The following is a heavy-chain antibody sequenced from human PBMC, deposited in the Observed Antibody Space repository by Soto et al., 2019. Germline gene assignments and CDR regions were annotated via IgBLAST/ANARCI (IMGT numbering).Heavy chain of an antibody. V-gene: IGHV4-59*03. Sequence: QVQLQESGPGLVKPSETLSLTCTVSSGSITNYYWNWIRQPPGKGLEWIGYIYYTGSTNYNPSLVSRVTISVDTSTNQFSLKLISVTAAATAVYYCALARAYGSQSYRWHYLDSWGQGILVTVSS. D-gene: IGHD3-10*01. CDR2: IYYTGST. J-gene: IGHJ4*02. CDR3: ALARAYGSQSYRWHYLDS. CDR1: SGSITNYY.